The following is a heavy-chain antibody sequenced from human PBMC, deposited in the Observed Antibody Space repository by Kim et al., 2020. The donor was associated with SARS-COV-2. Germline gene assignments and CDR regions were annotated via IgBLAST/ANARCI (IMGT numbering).Heavy chain of an antibody. J-gene: IGHJ4*02. CDR2: LSGSGGGT. CDR3: ARDSGSHCFDH. D-gene: IGHD1-26*01. Sequence: GGSLRLSCAASGFTFNNYAMSWVRQAPGKGLEWVSGLSGSGGGTYYADSVKGRFTISRDNSKNTLYLQMSSLRAEDTALYFCARDSGSHCFDHWGQGTLVTVSS. V-gene: IGHV3-23*01. CDR1: GFTFNNYA.